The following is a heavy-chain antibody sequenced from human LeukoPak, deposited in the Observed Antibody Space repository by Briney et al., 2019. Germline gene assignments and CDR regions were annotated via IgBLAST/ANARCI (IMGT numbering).Heavy chain of an antibody. CDR2: IIPIFGTA. CDR3: ARDRLPDSSGSSTYRDAFDI. D-gene: IGHD3-22*01. J-gene: IGHJ3*02. CDR1: GGTFSSYA. V-gene: IGHV1-69*13. Sequence: GASVKVSCKASGGTFSSYAISWVRQAPGQGLEWMGGIIPIFGTANYAQKFQGRVTITADESTSTAYMELSSLRSEDTAVYYCARDRLPDSSGSSTYRDAFDIWGQGTMVTVSS.